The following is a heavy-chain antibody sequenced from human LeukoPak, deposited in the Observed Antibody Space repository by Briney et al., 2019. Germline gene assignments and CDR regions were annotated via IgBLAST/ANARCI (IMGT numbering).Heavy chain of an antibody. CDR2: INHSGST. CDR3: ARAPAATPLGIYFDY. V-gene: IGHV4-34*01. CDR1: GGSFSGYY. J-gene: IGHJ4*02. D-gene: IGHD2-2*01. Sequence: SETLSLTCAVYGGSFSGYYWSWIRQPPGKGLEWIGEINHSGSTNYNPSLKSRVTISVDTSKNQFSLKLSSVTAADTAVYYCARAPAATPLGIYFDYWGQGTLVTVSS.